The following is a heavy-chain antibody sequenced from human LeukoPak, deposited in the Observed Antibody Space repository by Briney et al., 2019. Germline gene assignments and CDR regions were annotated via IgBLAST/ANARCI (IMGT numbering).Heavy chain of an antibody. J-gene: IGHJ1*01. CDR1: GFTFSSYA. Sequence: GGSLRLSWAASGFTFSSYAMSWVRQAPGKGLEWVSAISGSGGSTYYADSVKGRFTISRDNSKNTLYLQMNSLRAEDTAVYYCAPRPLRAEYFQHWGQGTLVTVSS. V-gene: IGHV3-23*01. CDR2: ISGSGGST. CDR3: APRPLRAEYFQH.